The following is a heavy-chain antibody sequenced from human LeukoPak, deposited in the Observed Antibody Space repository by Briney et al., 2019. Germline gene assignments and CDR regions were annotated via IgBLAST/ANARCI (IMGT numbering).Heavy chain of an antibody. Sequence: GGSLRLSRAASGFTFSSYSMNSVRPAPGKGLEWVSSISSSSSYIYYAHSVKGRFTISRDNAKNSLYLQMNSLRAEDTAVYYCARDQNYEILTGIDYWGQGTLVTVSS. V-gene: IGHV3-21*01. CDR2: ISSSSSYI. D-gene: IGHD3-9*01. J-gene: IGHJ4*02. CDR1: GFTFSSYS. CDR3: ARDQNYEILTGIDY.